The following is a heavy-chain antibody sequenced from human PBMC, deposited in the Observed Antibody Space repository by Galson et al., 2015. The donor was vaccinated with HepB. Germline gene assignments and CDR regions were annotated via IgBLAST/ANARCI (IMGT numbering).Heavy chain of an antibody. D-gene: IGHD3-10*01. CDR1: GFTFSRYA. CDR3: AIRDYYGSGSLDY. J-gene: IGHJ4*02. Sequence: SLRLSCAASGFTFSRYAMSWVRQAPGKGLEWVSAISGSGGSTYYADSVKGRFTISRDNSKNTLYLRMNSLRAEDTAVYYCAIRDYYGSGSLDYWGQGTLVTVSS. CDR2: ISGSGGST. V-gene: IGHV3-23*01.